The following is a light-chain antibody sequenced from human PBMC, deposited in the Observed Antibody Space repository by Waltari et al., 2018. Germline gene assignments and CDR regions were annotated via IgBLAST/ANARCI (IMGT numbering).Light chain of an antibody. J-gene: IGKJ1*01. CDR3: QHYVSLPVT. CDR1: QIVRGT. V-gene: IGKV3-20*01. Sequence: EIVLTQSPGTLSLSPGERATLSCRASQIVRGTLAWYQQKPGQPPRLLIYAASTRATGIPYRFSGSGSGTDFSLTISRLEPEDFAVYYCQHYVSLPVTYGQGTKVEIK. CDR2: AAS.